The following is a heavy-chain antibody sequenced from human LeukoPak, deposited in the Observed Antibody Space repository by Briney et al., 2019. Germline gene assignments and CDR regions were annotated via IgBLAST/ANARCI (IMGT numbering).Heavy chain of an antibody. CDR3: AREYYDILTGYSDY. CDR1: GFTFTNAW. D-gene: IGHD3-9*01. CDR2: IKQDGSEK. J-gene: IGHJ4*02. Sequence: GGSLRLSCAASGFTFTNAWMSWVRQAPGKGLEWVANIKQDGSEKYYVDSVKGRFTISRDNAKNSLYLQMNSLRAEDTAVYYCAREYYDILTGYSDYWGQGTLVTVSS. V-gene: IGHV3-7*01.